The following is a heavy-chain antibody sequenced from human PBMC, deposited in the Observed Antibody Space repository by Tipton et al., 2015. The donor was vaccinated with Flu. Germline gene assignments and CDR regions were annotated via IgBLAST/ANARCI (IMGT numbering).Heavy chain of an antibody. D-gene: IGHD3-10*01. Sequence: TLSLTCVVSGYSISSAYYGAWIRPSPGKGLEWRGSIYQGDTNYYNPSLKSRVTIAVGTPENQLSLTLRSVTAADTAVYYCARHGSGRFFDVWGRGTLVTVSS. V-gene: IGHV4-38-2*01. CDR1: GYSISSAYY. CDR3: ARHGSGRFFDV. J-gene: IGHJ2*01. CDR2: IYQGDTN.